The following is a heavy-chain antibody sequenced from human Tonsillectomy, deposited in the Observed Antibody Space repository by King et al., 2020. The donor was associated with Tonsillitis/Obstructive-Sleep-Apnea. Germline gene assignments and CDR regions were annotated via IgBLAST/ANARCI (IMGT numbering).Heavy chain of an antibody. J-gene: IGHJ4*02. V-gene: IGHV3-9*01. D-gene: IGHD6-13*01. CDR3: AKDFRGIATQNAIDY. CDR2: ISWNSGSI. CDR1: GFTFDDYA. Sequence: VQLVESGGGLVQPGRSLRLSCAASGFTFDDYAMHWVRQAPGKGLEWVSGISWNSGSIGYADSVKGRFTISRDNAKNSLYLQMNSLRAKDTALYYCAKDFRGIATQNAIDYWGQGTLVTVSS.